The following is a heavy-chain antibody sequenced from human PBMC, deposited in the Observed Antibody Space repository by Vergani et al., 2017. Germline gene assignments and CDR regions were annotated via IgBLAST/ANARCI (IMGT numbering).Heavy chain of an antibody. Sequence: QVQLVESGGGVVQPGRSLRLSCAASGFTFSSYAMHWVRQAPGKGLEWVAVISYDGSNKYYADSVKGRFTISRDNSKNTLYLQMNSLRAEDTAVYYCARRDGNSGVSYWGQGTLVTVSS. V-gene: IGHV3-30*04. CDR1: GFTFSSYA. CDR2: ISYDGSNK. J-gene: IGHJ4*02. D-gene: IGHD2-8*02. CDR3: ARRDGNSGVSY.